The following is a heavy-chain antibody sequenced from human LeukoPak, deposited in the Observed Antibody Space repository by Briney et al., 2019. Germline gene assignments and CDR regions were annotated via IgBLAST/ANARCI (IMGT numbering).Heavy chain of an antibody. Sequence: QSGGSLRLSCAASGFTFSTYNMNWVRQAPGKGLEWVSYISGSTNTIKYADSVKGRFTISRDNAKNSLYLQMNSLRDEDTAVYYCARDSLYAFDIWGQGTVVTVSS. CDR1: GFTFSTYN. V-gene: IGHV3-48*02. J-gene: IGHJ3*02. CDR2: ISGSTNTI. CDR3: ARDSLYAFDI.